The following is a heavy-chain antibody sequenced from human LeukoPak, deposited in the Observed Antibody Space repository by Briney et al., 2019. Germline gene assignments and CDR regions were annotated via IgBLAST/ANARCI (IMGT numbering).Heavy chain of an antibody. CDR2: IYNTGST. V-gene: IGHV4-59*08. D-gene: IGHD3-16*01. Sequence: PSETLSLTCTVSGGSISSHYWTWIRQPPGKGLEWIGYIYNTGSTNYNPSLKSRVTISLDTSKNQFSPKLTSVTAADTAIYFCARDDYGVFDAFDVWGQGTVVTVSS. CDR3: ARDDYGVFDAFDV. CDR1: GGSISSHY. J-gene: IGHJ3*01.